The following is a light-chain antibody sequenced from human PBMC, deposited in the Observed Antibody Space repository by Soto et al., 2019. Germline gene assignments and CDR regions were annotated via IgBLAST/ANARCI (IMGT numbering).Light chain of an antibody. V-gene: IGLV1-51*01. Sequence: QSVLTQPPSVSAAPGEKVTITCSGTYSNIGNNFVSWYQHAPGTASQLLIYTNNKQPSDITYRFSGSNAGTSAPLGISVLPAGDEDDYYCSTWDINLRAVVFGGGTKLTVL. CDR3: STWDINLRAVV. CDR2: TNN. J-gene: IGLJ2*01. CDR1: YSNIGNNF.